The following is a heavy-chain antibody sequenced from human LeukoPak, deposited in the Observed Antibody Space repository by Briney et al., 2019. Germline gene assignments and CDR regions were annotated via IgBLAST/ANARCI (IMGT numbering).Heavy chain of an antibody. CDR2: INHSGST. J-gene: IGHJ5*02. CDR3: ARGQITVAGTRWFDP. Sequence: SETLSLTCAVYGGSFSGYYWSWIRQPPGKGLEWIGEINHSGSTNYNPSLKSRVTISADTSKNQFSLKLTSVTAADTAVYHCARGQITVAGTRWFDPWGQGTLVTVSS. D-gene: IGHD6-19*01. CDR1: GGSFSGYY. V-gene: IGHV4-34*01.